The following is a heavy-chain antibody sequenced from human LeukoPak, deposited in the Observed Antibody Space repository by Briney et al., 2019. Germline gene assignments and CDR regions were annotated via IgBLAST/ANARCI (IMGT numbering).Heavy chain of an antibody. CDR1: GGSISSSNW. CDR3: ARELDYYGSGSYGY. D-gene: IGHD3-10*01. V-gene: IGHV4-4*02. J-gene: IGHJ4*02. Sequence: SGTLSLTCAVSGGSISSSNWWSWVRQPPGKGLEWIGEIYHSGSTNYNPSLKSRDTISVDKSKNQFSLKLSSVTAADTAVYYCARELDYYGSGSYGYWGQGTLVTVSS. CDR2: IYHSGST.